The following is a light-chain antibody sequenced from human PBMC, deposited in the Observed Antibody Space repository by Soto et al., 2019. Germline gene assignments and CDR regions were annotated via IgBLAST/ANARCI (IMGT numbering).Light chain of an antibody. CDR1: QTIGTW. V-gene: IGKV1-5*03. CDR3: HLYNTYSPT. Sequence: DIQLTQSPSTLSASVGDRVIITCRASQTIGTWLAWYQERPGKATKLLIYKASTLERGVPSRFSGSGSGTEFTLSISNLQPEDFVTYYCHLYNTYSPTLGQGTKLDI. J-gene: IGKJ2*01. CDR2: KAS.